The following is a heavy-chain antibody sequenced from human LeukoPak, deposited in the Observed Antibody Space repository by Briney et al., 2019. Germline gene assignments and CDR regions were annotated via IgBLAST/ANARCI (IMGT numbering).Heavy chain of an antibody. V-gene: IGHV3-21*06. CDR2: ISSSSTYI. D-gene: IGHD6-13*01. Sequence: SGGALRLSCAASGFTFSNYNMNWVRQAPGEGLEWVSSISSSSTYIFYAVSVKGRFTISRDNAKNSMYLQMNSLRAEDTAVYYCARYKSASWSDHFDYWGQGTLVTVSS. CDR1: GFTFSNYN. J-gene: IGHJ4*02. CDR3: ARYKSASWSDHFDY.